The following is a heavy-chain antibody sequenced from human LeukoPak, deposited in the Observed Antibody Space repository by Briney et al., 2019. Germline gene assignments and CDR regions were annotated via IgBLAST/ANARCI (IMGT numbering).Heavy chain of an antibody. CDR2: ISTDGSTT. Sequence: GGSLRLSCAASGFTFGRYWMHWLRQAPGKGLVWVSRISTDGSTTTYADSVKGRFTISRDNGKNTLYLQMNSLIAEDTAVYYCASYLTSIPSGMDVWGQGTTVTVSS. J-gene: IGHJ6*02. V-gene: IGHV3-74*01. D-gene: IGHD2/OR15-2a*01. CDR1: GFTFGRYW. CDR3: ASYLTSIPSGMDV.